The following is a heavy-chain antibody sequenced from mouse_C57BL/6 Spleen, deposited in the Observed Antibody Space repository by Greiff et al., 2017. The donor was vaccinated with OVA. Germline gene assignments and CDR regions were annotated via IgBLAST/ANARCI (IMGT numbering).Heavy chain of an antibody. CDR3: TRSWLLAWFAY. J-gene: IGHJ3*01. CDR1: GYTFTDYE. Sequence: QVQLKESGAELVRPGASVTLSCKASGYTFTDYEMHWVKQTPVHGLEWIGAIDPETGGTAYNQKFKGKAILTADKSSSTAYMELRSLTSEDSAVYYCTRSWLLAWFAYWGQGTLVTVSA. V-gene: IGHV1-15*01. D-gene: IGHD2-3*01. CDR2: IDPETGGT.